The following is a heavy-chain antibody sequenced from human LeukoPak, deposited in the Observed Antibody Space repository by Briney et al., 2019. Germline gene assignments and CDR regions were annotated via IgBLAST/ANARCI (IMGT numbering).Heavy chain of an antibody. Sequence: SETLSLTCAVYGGSFSGYYWSWIRQPPGKGLEWIGEINHSGSTNYNASLKSRVTISVDTSKNLFSLKLSSVTAADTSVYYCARGFGDYGAIGGEEYDYWGQGTLVTVSS. D-gene: IGHD4-17*01. V-gene: IGHV4-34*01. CDR3: ARGFGDYGAIGGEEYDY. J-gene: IGHJ4*02. CDR2: INHSGST. CDR1: GGSFSGYY.